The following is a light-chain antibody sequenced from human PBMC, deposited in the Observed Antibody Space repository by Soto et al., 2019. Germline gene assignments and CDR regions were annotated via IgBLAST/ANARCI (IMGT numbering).Light chain of an antibody. CDR1: QSVSSSY. CDR3: QQYGSSLACT. J-gene: IGKJ1*01. CDR2: GAS. V-gene: IGKV3-20*01. Sequence: EIVLPQSPGTLSSSPGEIATLSCRASQSVSSSYLAWYQQKPGQAPRLLIYGASSRVTGIPDRFSGSGSGTVFALTISRPEPEDFAVYYCQQYGSSLACTCGRGTKVEIK.